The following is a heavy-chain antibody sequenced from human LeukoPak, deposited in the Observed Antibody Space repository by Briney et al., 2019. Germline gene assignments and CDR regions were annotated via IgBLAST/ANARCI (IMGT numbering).Heavy chain of an antibody. J-gene: IGHJ6*02. V-gene: IGHV7-4-1*02. CDR2: INTNTGNP. D-gene: IGHD4-23*01. CDR1: GYTFTSYG. CDR3: AREVTLLYYYYYGMDV. Sequence: ASVKVSCKASGYTFTSYGISWVRQAPGQGLEWMGWINTNTGNPTYAQGFTGRFVFSLDTSVSTAYLQISSLKAEDTAVYYCAREVTLLYYYYYGMDVWGQGTTVTVSS.